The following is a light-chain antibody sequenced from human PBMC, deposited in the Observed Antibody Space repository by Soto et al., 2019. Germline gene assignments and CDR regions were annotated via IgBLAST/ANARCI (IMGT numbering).Light chain of an antibody. J-gene: IGLJ3*02. CDR2: LEGNGSY. CDR1: SGHSTYI. Sequence: QPVLTHSSSASASLGSSVKFTCTLSSGHSTYIIAWHQQQPGKAPRYLMKLEGNGSYNKGSGVPDRFSGSSSGADRYLTISNLQFEDEADYYCETWDSTSWVFGGGTKVTVL. CDR3: ETWDSTSWV. V-gene: IGLV4-60*02.